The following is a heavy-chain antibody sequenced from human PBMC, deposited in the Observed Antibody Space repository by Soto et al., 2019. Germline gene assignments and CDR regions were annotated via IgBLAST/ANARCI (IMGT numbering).Heavy chain of an antibody. CDR2: ISYDGSNK. Sequence: GGSLRLSCAASGFTFSGYAMSWVRQTPGKGLEWVAVISYDGSNKYYADSVKGRFTISRDNSKNTLYLQMNSLRAEDTAVYYCVKGGYHYFDYWGQGTLVTVSS. J-gene: IGHJ4*02. D-gene: IGHD5-12*01. CDR1: GFTFSGYA. CDR3: VKGGYHYFDY. V-gene: IGHV3-30*18.